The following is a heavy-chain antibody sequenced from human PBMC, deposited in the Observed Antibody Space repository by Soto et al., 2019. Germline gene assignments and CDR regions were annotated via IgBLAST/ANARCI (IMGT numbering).Heavy chain of an antibody. CDR1: GFTFSSYA. Sequence: GGSLRLSCAASGFTFSSYAMSWVRQAPGKGLEWVSAISGSGGSTYYADSVKGRFTISRDNSKNTLYLQMNSLRAEDTAVYYCATELGYCSGGSCYGRPHYYYYYYMDVWGKGTTVTVSS. J-gene: IGHJ6*03. CDR2: ISGSGGST. D-gene: IGHD2-15*01. V-gene: IGHV3-23*01. CDR3: ATELGYCSGGSCYGRPHYYYYYYMDV.